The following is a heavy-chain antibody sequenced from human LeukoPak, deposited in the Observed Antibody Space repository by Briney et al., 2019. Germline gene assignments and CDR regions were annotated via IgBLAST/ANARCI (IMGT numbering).Heavy chain of an antibody. V-gene: IGHV3-23*01. CDR3: ARPQRLVSGFPGY. CDR2: ISGSGGRT. J-gene: IGHJ4*02. CDR1: DTTFHRYA. Sequence: GGSLRPTWGALDTTFHRYALAGVGQAPGKGLEWVSTISGSGGRTFFADAVKGRFTISRDNAKNSLYLQMNSLRAEETAVYYCARPQRLVSGFPGYWGQGTLVTVSP. D-gene: IGHD2-2*01.